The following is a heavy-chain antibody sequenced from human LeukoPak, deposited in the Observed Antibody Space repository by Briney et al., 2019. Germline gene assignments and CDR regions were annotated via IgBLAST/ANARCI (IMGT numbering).Heavy chain of an antibody. CDR1: GYTFTSYY. CDR3: AREVFVVVWGTVQTSRGAFDI. J-gene: IGHJ3*02. V-gene: IGHV1-46*01. D-gene: IGHD2-2*01. CDR2: INPSGGST. Sequence: GASVKVSCTASGYTFTSYYMHWVRQAPGQGLEWMGIINPSGGSTSYAQKFQGRVTMTRDTSTSTVYMELSSLRSEDTAVYYCAREVFVVVWGTVQTSRGAFDIWGQGTMVTVSS.